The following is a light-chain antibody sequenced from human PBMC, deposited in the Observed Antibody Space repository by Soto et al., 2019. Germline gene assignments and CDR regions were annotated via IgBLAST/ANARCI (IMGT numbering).Light chain of an antibody. CDR1: SSDVSGYKF. CDR2: EVS. J-gene: IGLJ1*01. Sequence: QSVLTQPASVSGSPGQSITISCTGTSSDVSGYKFVSWYQQHPGKVPKLMIYEVSNRPSGVSNRFSGSKSGNTASLTISGLQAEDEADYYCSSYTTSSTLEVFGPGTKVTVL. CDR3: SSYTTSSTLEV. V-gene: IGLV2-14*01.